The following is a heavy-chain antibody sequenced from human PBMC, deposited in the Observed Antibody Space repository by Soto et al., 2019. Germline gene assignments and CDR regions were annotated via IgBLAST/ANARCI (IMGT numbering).Heavy chain of an antibody. CDR3: ARWGDGYSYVPNGMDV. J-gene: IGHJ6*02. V-gene: IGHV3-30*03. CDR1: GFTFSNYG. CDR2: ISYDGTNK. Sequence: GGSLRLSCAASGFTFSNYGMHWVRQAPGKGLEWVAVISYDGTNKYYADSVKGRFTISRDNSKNTLYLQMNSLRAEDTAVYYCARWGDGYSYVPNGMDVWGQGTTVTVSS. D-gene: IGHD5-18*01.